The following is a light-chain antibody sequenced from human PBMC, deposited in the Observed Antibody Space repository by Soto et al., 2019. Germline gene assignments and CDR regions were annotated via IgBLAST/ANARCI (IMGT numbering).Light chain of an antibody. J-gene: IGKJ1*01. Sequence: EIVLTQSPGTLSLSPEERATLSCGASQSVSSSYVAWYQQKPGQAPRLLMYGASNRATGIPDRFSGSGSGTDFTLTINRLEPEDFAPYYCQQYGSSLWTFGQGIKVDIK. CDR2: GAS. V-gene: IGKV3-20*01. CDR3: QQYGSSLWT. CDR1: QSVSSSY.